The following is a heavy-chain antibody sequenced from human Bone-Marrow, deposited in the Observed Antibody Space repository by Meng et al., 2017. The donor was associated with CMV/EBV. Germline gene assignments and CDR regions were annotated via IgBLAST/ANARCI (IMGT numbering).Heavy chain of an antibody. CDR1: GGSISSGDYY. V-gene: IGHV4-61*08. CDR2: IYYSGST. Sequence: SETLSLTCTVSGGSISSGDYYWSWIRQPPGKGLEWIGYIYYSGSTNYNPSLKSRVTISVDTSKNQFSLRLTSVTAADTAVYYCARGGGSSDYWGQGTLVTVSS. J-gene: IGHJ4*02. D-gene: IGHD2-15*01. CDR3: ARGGGSSDY.